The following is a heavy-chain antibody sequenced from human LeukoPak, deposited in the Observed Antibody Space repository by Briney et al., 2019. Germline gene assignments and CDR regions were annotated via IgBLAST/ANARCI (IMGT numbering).Heavy chain of an antibody. D-gene: IGHD3-9*01. CDR2: IYPGDSDT. V-gene: IGHV5-51*01. J-gene: IGHJ3*02. CDR1: GYSFPTYW. Sequence: GESLKISCKGSGYSFPTYWIGWVRQMPGKGLEWMGIIYPGDSDTRYSPSFQGQVTISADKSISTAYLQWSSLKASDTAMYYCARGLRYFDWLLYEAFDIWGQGTMVTVSS. CDR3: ARGLRYFDWLLYEAFDI.